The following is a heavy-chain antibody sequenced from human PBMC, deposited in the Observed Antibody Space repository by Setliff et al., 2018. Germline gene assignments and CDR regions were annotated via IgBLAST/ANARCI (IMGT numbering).Heavy chain of an antibody. D-gene: IGHD3-22*01. V-gene: IGHV1-3*01. CDR1: GYTFTGYY. CDR3: ARGGGVNDDNSGFYRSFDY. Sequence: ASVKVSCKASGYTFTGYYMHWVRQAPGQRLEWMGWFNVGHGYTKYSQKFQGRVTMTSDTSASTAYMELNSLRSEDTALYYCARGGGVNDDNSGFYRSFDYWGQGTLVTVSS. CDR2: FNVGHGYT. J-gene: IGHJ4*02.